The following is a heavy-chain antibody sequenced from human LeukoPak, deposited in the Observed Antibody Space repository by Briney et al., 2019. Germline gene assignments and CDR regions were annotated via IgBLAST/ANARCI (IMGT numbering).Heavy chain of an antibody. J-gene: IGHJ4*02. CDR3: ASKQWLTTAIDY. Sequence: SETLSLTCAVYGGSFSGYYWSWIRQPPGKGLEWIGEINDSGSTNYNPSLKSRVTISVDTSKNQFSLKLSSVTAADTAVYYCASKQWLTTAIDYWGQGTLVTVSS. D-gene: IGHD6-19*01. V-gene: IGHV4-34*01. CDR1: GGSFSGYY. CDR2: INDSGST.